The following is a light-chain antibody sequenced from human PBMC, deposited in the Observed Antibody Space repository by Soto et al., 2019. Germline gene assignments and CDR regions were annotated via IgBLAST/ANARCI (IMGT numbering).Light chain of an antibody. CDR1: SSDVGGYNY. Sequence: QSALTQPASVSGSPGQSITISCTGTSSDVGGYNYVSWYQQHSGKAPKLMMFEVSNRPSGVSNRFSGSKSGNTASLAISGLQAEDEADYYCSSYTSSRTGVFGTGTKVTVL. V-gene: IGLV2-14*01. CDR3: SSYTSSRTGV. CDR2: EVS. J-gene: IGLJ1*01.